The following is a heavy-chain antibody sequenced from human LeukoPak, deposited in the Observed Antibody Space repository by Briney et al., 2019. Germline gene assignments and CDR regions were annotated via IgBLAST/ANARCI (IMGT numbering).Heavy chain of an antibody. CDR1: GFTFSSYA. CDR3: ASARWWSRDAFDI. Sequence: GGSLRLSCAASGFTFSSYAMHWVRQAPGKGLEWVAVISYDGSNKYYADSVKGRFTISRDNSKNTLYLQMNSLRAEDTAVYYCASARWWSRDAFDIWGQGTMVTVSS. V-gene: IGHV3-30-3*01. J-gene: IGHJ3*02. CDR2: ISYDGSNK. D-gene: IGHD2-15*01.